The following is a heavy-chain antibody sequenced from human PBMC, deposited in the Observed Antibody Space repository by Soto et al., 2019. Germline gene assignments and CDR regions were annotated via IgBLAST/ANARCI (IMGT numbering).Heavy chain of an antibody. CDR3: AKDRNYPRDQFHY. CDR2: ISANGQGI. Sequence: GGSLRLSCAASGFTVSGNYMSWVRQAPGKGLEWVSAISANGQGIYYADSVRGRFTISRDNSKNTIFLHMDSLRAEDTAVYYCAKDRNYPRDQFHYWGQGTLVTVSS. D-gene: IGHD1-7*01. CDR1: GFTVSGNY. J-gene: IGHJ4*02. V-gene: IGHV3-23*01.